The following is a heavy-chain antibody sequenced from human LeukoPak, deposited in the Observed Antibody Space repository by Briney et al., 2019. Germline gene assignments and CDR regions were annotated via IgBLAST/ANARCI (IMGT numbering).Heavy chain of an antibody. D-gene: IGHD5-24*01. Sequence: GGSLRLSCAASGFTFSSYGMHWVRQAPGKGLEWVAVISYDGSNKYYADSVKGRFTISRDNSKNTLYLQMNSLRAEDTAVYYCAKDLRWLQFFDYWGQGTLVTVSS. CDR1: GFTFSSYG. CDR3: AKDLRWLQFFDY. J-gene: IGHJ4*02. V-gene: IGHV3-30*18. CDR2: ISYDGSNK.